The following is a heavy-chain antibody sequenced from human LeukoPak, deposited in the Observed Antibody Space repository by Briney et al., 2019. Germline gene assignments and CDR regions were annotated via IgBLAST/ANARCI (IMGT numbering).Heavy chain of an antibody. Sequence: GGSLRLSCAASGFTFSSYAMSWVRQAPGKGLEWVSAMSGSGGYTYYADSVKGRFTISRDISEKTLFLQMNSLSTEDTAVYYCAKTSGRWEILDHWGQGTLVTVSS. J-gene: IGHJ4*02. CDR3: AKTSGRWEILDH. CDR2: MSGSGGYT. D-gene: IGHD1-26*01. V-gene: IGHV3-23*01. CDR1: GFTFSSYA.